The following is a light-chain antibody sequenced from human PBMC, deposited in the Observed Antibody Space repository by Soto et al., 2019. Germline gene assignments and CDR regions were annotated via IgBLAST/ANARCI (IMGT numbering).Light chain of an antibody. J-gene: IGKJ1*01. Sequence: DIQMTQSPSTLSASIGDKVTITCRTSQSVDTWLAWYQHKAGKAPKLLIYRAFSLATGVPSRFSGSGSGTAFTFTSTSLQPDDFADYYCQHHNDYPRVFGQGTQVEIK. V-gene: IGKV1-5*03. CDR2: RAF. CDR1: QSVDTW. CDR3: QHHNDYPRV.